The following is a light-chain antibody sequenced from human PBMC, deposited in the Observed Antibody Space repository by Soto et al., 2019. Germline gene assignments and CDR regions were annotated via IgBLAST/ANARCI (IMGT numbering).Light chain of an antibody. CDR1: QSIISY. V-gene: IGKV1-5*01. Sequence: DLQMTQSPSTLSASVGDRVTITCRASQSIISYLAWYPQKPGKAPKLLINDASTLESGVPSRFSGSGSGTEFTLTISSLQPDDLATYYCQQDNNSPWTFGQGTRVEI. J-gene: IGKJ1*01. CDR2: DAS. CDR3: QQDNNSPWT.